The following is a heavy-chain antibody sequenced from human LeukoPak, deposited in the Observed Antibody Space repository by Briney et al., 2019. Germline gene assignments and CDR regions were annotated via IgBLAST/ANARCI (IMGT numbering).Heavy chain of an antibody. V-gene: IGHV3-9*01. Sequence: GGSLRLSCAASGFAFDDYTMHWVRQAPGKGLEWVSGISWNSGSINYADSVKGRFTISRDNAKNSLYLQMNSLRAEDTALYYCAKDPYYGSGSYPDYWGQGTLVTVSP. CDR1: GFAFDDYT. D-gene: IGHD3-10*01. CDR2: ISWNSGSI. J-gene: IGHJ4*02. CDR3: AKDPYYGSGSYPDY.